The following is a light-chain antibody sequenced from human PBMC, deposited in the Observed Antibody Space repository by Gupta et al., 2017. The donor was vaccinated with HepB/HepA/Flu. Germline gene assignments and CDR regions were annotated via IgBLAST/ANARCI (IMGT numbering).Light chain of an antibody. CDR2: DAS. CDR3: QQFGGSPLYS. V-gene: IGKV3-20*01. J-gene: IGKJ2*03. Sequence: PGERATLSCRASQRVYNNYLAWYQQKPGLAPRLLIYDASSRATGIPDRFAGSGSGTDFTLTINRLEPEDSALYFCQQFGGSPLYSFGQGTRLEIK. CDR1: QRVYNNY.